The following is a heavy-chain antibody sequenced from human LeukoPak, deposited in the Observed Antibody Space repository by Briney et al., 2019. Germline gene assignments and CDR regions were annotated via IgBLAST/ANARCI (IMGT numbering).Heavy chain of an antibody. D-gene: IGHD3-3*01. CDR2: IIPILGIA. CDR3: ARCFRGVLEWNNWFDP. Sequence: SVKVSCKASGYTFTSYGISWVRQAPGQGLEWMGRIIPILGIANYAQKFQGRVTITADKSTSTAYMELSSLRSDDTAVYYCARCFRGVLEWNNWFDPWGQGTLVTVSS. J-gene: IGHJ5*02. CDR1: GYTFTSYG. V-gene: IGHV1-69*04.